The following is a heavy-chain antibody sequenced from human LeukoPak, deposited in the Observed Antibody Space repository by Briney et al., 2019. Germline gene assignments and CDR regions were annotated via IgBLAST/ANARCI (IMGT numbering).Heavy chain of an antibody. V-gene: IGHV4-59*01. CDR3: ARDTCYYDSSGYPVGYFDY. Sequence: SETLSLTCTVSGGSISSYYWSWIRQPPGKGLEWIGYIYYSGSTNYNPSLKSRVTISVDTSKNQFSLRLSSVTAADTAVYYCARDTCYYDSSGYPVGYFDYWGQGTLVTVSS. J-gene: IGHJ4*02. CDR2: IYYSGST. D-gene: IGHD3-22*01. CDR1: GGSISSYY.